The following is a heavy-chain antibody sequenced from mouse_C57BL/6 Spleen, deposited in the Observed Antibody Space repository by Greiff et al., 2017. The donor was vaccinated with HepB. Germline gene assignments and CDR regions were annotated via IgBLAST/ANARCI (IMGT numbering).Heavy chain of an antibody. Sequence: EVKLVESGPGLVKPSQSLSLTCSVTGYSITSCYYWNWIRQFPGNKLEWMGYISYDGSNNYNPSLKNRISITRDTSKNQFFLKLNSVTTEDTATYYCAREHYYGSSYGYFDVWGTGTTVTVSS. CDR2: ISYDGSN. CDR3: AREHYYGSSYGYFDV. V-gene: IGHV3-6*01. CDR1: GYSITSCYY. J-gene: IGHJ1*03. D-gene: IGHD1-1*01.